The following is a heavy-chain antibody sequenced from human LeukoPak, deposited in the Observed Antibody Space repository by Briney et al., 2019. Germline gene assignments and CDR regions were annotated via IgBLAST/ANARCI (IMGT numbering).Heavy chain of an antibody. D-gene: IGHD2-2*01. Sequence: ASVKVSCKASGGTFSSYTISWVRQAPGQGLEWMGRIIPIHGIANYAQKFQGRVTITADKSTSTAYMELSSLRSEDTAVYYCARGGDCSSTSCYPNDAFDIWGQGTMVTVSS. V-gene: IGHV1-69*02. CDR2: IIPIHGIA. J-gene: IGHJ3*02. CDR1: GGTFSSYT. CDR3: ARGGDCSSTSCYPNDAFDI.